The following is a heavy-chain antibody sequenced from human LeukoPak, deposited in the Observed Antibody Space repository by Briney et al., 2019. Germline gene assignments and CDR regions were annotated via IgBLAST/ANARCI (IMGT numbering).Heavy chain of an antibody. D-gene: IGHD1-26*01. Sequence: SGGSLRLSCAASGFTFSDYYMSWIRQAPGRGLEWVSYISSSGGTKYYADSVKGRFTISRDSSKNTLYLQMNSLRAEDTAVYYCAKSRGESRGASNYWGQGTLVTVSS. CDR2: ISSSGGTK. V-gene: IGHV3-11*01. J-gene: IGHJ4*02. CDR3: AKSRGESRGASNY. CDR1: GFTFSDYY.